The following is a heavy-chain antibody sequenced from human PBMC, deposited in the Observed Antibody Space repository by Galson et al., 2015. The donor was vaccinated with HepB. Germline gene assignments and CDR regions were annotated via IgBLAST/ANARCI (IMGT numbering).Heavy chain of an antibody. J-gene: IGHJ6*02. V-gene: IGHV1-69*04. D-gene: IGHD4-23*01. CDR3: ARWDLSFRQGPPRPYGGNPEGMDV. CDR1: GGTFSSYA. CDR2: IIPILGIA. Sequence: SVKVSCKASGGTFSSYAISWVRQAPGQGLEWMGRIIPILGIANYAQKFQGRVTITADKSTSTAYMELSSLRSEDTAVYYCARWDLSFRQGPPRPYGGNPEGMDVWGQGTTVTVSS.